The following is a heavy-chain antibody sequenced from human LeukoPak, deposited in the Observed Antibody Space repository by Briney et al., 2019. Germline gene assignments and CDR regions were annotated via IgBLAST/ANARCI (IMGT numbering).Heavy chain of an antibody. V-gene: IGHV3-21*01. Sequence: GGSLRLSCAASGFTFSSYWMSWVRQAPGKGLEWVSSISSSSSYIYYADSVKGRFTISRDNAKNSLYLQMNSLRAEDTAVYYCARDKYSSSSQDYWGQGTLVTVSS. CDR3: ARDKYSSSSQDY. CDR1: GFTFSSYW. J-gene: IGHJ4*02. D-gene: IGHD6-6*01. CDR2: ISSSSSYI.